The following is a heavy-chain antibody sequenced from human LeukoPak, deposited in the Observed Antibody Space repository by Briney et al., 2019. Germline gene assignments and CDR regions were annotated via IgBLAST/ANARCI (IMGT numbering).Heavy chain of an antibody. CDR1: GYTITELS. Sequence: ASVKVSCKVSGYTITELSMHWVRQAPGKGLEWMGGFDPEDGETIYAQKFQGRVTMTEDTSTDTAYMELSSLRSEDTAVYYCAKTPPGEVLWFGEFMYWGQGTLVTVSS. J-gene: IGHJ4*02. CDR2: FDPEDGET. D-gene: IGHD3-10*01. V-gene: IGHV1-24*01. CDR3: AKTPPGEVLWFGEFMY.